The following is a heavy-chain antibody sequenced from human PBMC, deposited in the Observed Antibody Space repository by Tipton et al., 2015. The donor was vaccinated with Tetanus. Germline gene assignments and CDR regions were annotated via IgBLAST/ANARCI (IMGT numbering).Heavy chain of an antibody. V-gene: IGHV7-4-1*02. CDR1: GYTFTSYS. CDR2: ISTNNGNP. Sequence: QLVQSGSELKEPGASVKVSCKGSGYTFTSYSINWVRQAPGQGLEWMGWISTNNGNPTYAQGFTGRFVFSLDTSVNTAYLQISGLTAEDSAIYYCVRDALTIHFDYWGQGTLVTVSS. CDR3: VRDALTIHFDY. J-gene: IGHJ4*02. D-gene: IGHD4/OR15-4a*01.